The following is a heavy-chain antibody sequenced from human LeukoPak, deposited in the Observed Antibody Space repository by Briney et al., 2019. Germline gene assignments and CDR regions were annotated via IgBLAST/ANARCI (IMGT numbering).Heavy chain of an antibody. V-gene: IGHV4-34*01. CDR3: ASLRGLSYYYYYMDV. CDR2: INHSGST. D-gene: IGHD5-12*01. Sequence: PSETLSLTCAAYGGSFSGYYWSWIRQPPGKGLEWIGEINHSGSTNYNPSLKSRVTISVDTSKNQFSLKLSSVTAADTAVYYCASLRGLSYYYYYMDVWGKGTTVTISS. J-gene: IGHJ6*03. CDR1: GGSFSGYY.